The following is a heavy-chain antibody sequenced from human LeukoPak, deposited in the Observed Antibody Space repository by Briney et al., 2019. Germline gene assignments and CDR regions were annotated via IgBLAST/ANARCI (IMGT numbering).Heavy chain of an antibody. CDR1: GFSFSRFG. J-gene: IGHJ4*02. CDR3: AQKGGTDH. Sequence: GGSLRLSCVASGFSFSRFGMNWVRQAPGKALEWISHISSTSGDVYYADSVKGRFTISRDNAKNSLYLQMNSLRVEDTAIYYCAQKGGTDHWGQGTLVTVSS. D-gene: IGHD2-15*01. CDR2: ISSTSGDV. V-gene: IGHV3-48*01.